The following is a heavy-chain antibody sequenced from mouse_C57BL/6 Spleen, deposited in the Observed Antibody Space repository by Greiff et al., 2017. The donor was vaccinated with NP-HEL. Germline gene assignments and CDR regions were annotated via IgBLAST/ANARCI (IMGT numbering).Heavy chain of an antibody. V-gene: IGHV1-15*01. CDR1: GYTFTDYE. CDR2: IDPETGGT. D-gene: IGHD4-1*02. CDR3: TPTGNYFDY. Sequence: VQLQQSGAELVRPGASVTLSCKASGYTFTDYEMHWVKQTPVHGLEWIGAIDPETGGTAYNQKFKGKAILTADKSSSTAYMELRSLTSEDSAVYYCTPTGNYFDYWGQGTTLTVSS. J-gene: IGHJ2*01.